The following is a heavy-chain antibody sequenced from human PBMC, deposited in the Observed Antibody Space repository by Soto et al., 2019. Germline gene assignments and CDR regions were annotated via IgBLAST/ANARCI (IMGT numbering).Heavy chain of an antibody. CDR1: CGSISSSSYY. Sequence: SETLSLTCTVSCGSISSSSYYWGWIRQPPGKGLEWIGSIYYSGSTYYNPSLKSRVTISVDTSKNQLSLKLSSVTAADTAVYYCASLRIMITFGGVHDAFDIWGQGTMVTVSS. J-gene: IGHJ3*02. V-gene: IGHV4-39*01. CDR2: IYYSGST. CDR3: ASLRIMITFGGVHDAFDI. D-gene: IGHD3-16*01.